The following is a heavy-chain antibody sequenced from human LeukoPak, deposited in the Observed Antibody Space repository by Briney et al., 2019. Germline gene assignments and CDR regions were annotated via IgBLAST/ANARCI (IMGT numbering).Heavy chain of an antibody. CDR2: INHSGSI. V-gene: IGHV4-34*01. J-gene: IGHJ4*02. Sequence: PSETLSLTCAVYGGSFSGYYWSWIRQPPGKGLEWIGEINHSGSINYSPSLKSRVTISVDTSKNQFSLKLSSVTAADTAVYYCASLLGRDYYDSSGTNGDYWGQGTLVTVSS. CDR3: ASLLGRDYYDSSGTNGDY. D-gene: IGHD3-22*01. CDR1: GGSFSGYY.